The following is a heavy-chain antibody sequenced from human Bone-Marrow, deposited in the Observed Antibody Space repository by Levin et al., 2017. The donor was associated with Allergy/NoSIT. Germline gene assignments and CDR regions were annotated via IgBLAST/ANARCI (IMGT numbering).Heavy chain of an antibody. V-gene: IGHV1-2*06. D-gene: IGHD2-15*01. Sequence: TGESLKISCKVSAYSFTGLSMHWVRQAPGQGLEWMGRINPNNGATNYGQKFQGRVTMTRDTSISTVYMELSRLRSDDTAVYYCARGRVAVWTRLRYYYMDVWGKGTTVTVS. CDR3: ARGRVAVWTRLRYYYMDV. J-gene: IGHJ6*03. CDR1: AYSFTGLS. CDR2: INPNNGAT.